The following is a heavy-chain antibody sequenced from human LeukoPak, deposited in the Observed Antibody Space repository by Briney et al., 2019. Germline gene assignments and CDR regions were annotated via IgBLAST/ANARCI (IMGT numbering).Heavy chain of an antibody. CDR1: GYTFTSYG. D-gene: IGHD6-19*01. J-gene: IGHJ4*02. Sequence: ASVKVSCKASGYTFTSYGISWVRQAPGQGLEWMGWISACNGNTNYAQKLQGRVTMTTDTSTSTAYMELRSLRSDDTAVYYCARTVAGMDYFDYWGQGTLVTVSS. V-gene: IGHV1-18*01. CDR2: ISACNGNT. CDR3: ARTVAGMDYFDY.